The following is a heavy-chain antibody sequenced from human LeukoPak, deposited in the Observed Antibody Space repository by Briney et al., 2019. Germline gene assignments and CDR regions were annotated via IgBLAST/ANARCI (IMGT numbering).Heavy chain of an antibody. J-gene: IGHJ6*02. V-gene: IGHV3-21*01. D-gene: IGHD6-19*01. CDR2: ISSSSSYI. CDR3: XKVRXKQQWLANQTLYYXYYGMDV. CDR1: GFTFSSYS. Sequence: GGSLRLSCAASGFTFSSYSMNWVRQAPGKGLEWVSSISSSSSYIYYADSVKGRFTISRDNAKNSLYLQMISLRAEDTAVYYCXKVRXKQQWLANQTLYYXYYGMDVWGQGTTVTVSS.